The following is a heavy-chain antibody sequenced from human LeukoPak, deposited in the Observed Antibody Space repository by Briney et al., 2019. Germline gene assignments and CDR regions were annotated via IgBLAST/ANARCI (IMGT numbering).Heavy chain of an antibody. CDR2: IYTSGST. D-gene: IGHD1-26*01. CDR1: GGSISSYY. V-gene: IGHV4-4*07. J-gene: IGHJ4*02. Sequence: SETLSLTCTVSGGSISSYYWSWIRQPAGKGLEWIGRIYTSGSTNYNPSLKSRVTMSVDTSKNQFSLMLSSVTAADTAVYYCARDWDSGSYYGFDYWGQGTLVTVSS. CDR3: ARDWDSGSYYGFDY.